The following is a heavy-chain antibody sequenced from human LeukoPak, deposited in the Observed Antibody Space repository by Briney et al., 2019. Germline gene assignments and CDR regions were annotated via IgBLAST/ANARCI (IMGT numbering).Heavy chain of an antibody. D-gene: IGHD3-22*01. CDR2: INPNSGGT. Sequence: GASVKVSCKASGYTFTGYYMHWVRQAPGQGLEWIGWINPNSGGTNYAQKFQGRVTMTRDTSISTAYMELSRLRSDDTAVYYCARFGDSSGHPARYYYGMDVWGQGTTVTVSS. V-gene: IGHV1-2*02. CDR3: ARFGDSSGHPARYYYGMDV. J-gene: IGHJ6*02. CDR1: GYTFTGYY.